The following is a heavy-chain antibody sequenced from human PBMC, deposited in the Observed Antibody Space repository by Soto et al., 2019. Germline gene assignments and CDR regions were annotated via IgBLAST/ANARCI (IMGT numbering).Heavy chain of an antibody. V-gene: IGHV4-30-2*01. Sequence: QLQLQESGSGLVKPSQTLSLTCAVSGGSISSGGYSWSWIRQPPGKGLEWIGYIYHSGSTYYNPSLKSRVTISVDRSKNQFSLKLSSVTAADTAVYYCARGQYYDSSYDAFDIWGQGTMVTVSS. D-gene: IGHD3-22*01. CDR1: GGSISSGGYS. CDR3: ARGQYYDSSYDAFDI. J-gene: IGHJ3*02. CDR2: IYHSGST.